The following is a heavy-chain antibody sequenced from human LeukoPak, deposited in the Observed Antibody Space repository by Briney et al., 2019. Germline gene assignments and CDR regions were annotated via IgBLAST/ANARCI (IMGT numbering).Heavy chain of an antibody. V-gene: IGHV3-21*01. CDR3: AREFNVIGNFDY. J-gene: IGHJ4*02. CDR1: GFTFSRFS. D-gene: IGHD3-10*01. CDR2: IYLSGNFT. Sequence: GGSLRLSCSTSGFTFSRFSMRWVRQAPGKGLEWVASIYLSGNFTSYADSVKGRFTISRDNANNSVYLHMSSLTVDDTAVYYCAREFNVIGNFDYWGQGTLVTVSS.